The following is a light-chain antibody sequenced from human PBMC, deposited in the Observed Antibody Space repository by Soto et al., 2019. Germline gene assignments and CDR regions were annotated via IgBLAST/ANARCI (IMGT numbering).Light chain of an antibody. CDR3: CSYAGVGV. V-gene: IGLV2-23*01. Sequence: QSALTQPASVSGSPGQSITISCTGTSSDVGSYNLVSWYQQHPDKAPKLMIYEGSKRPSGVSNRFSGSKSGNTASLTISGLQAEDEADYYCCSYAGVGVFGGGTKVTVL. CDR2: EGS. J-gene: IGLJ2*01. CDR1: SSDVGSYNL.